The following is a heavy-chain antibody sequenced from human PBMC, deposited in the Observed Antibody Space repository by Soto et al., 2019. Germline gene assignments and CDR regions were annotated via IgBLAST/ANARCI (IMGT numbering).Heavy chain of an antibody. CDR1: GGSISSSNW. J-gene: IGHJ4*02. CDR2: IYHSGST. Sequence: SETLSLTCAVSGGSISSSNWWSWVRQPPGKGLEWIGEIYHSGSTNYNPSLKSRVTISVDKSKNQFSLKLSSVTAADTAVYYCARVNEYYYDSSGYYDYWGQGTLVTVSS. D-gene: IGHD3-22*01. CDR3: ARVNEYYYDSSGYYDY. V-gene: IGHV4-4*02.